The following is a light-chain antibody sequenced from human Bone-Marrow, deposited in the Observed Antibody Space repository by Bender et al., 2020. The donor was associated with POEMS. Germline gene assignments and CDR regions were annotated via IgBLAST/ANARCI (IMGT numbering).Light chain of an antibody. CDR2: SDN. Sequence: QSVLTQPPSASGTPGQRVTISCSGSSSDIGSNTVNLYQQLPGSAPKVLIYSDNERPSGVPDRFSASKSGTSASLAISGLQSEDEADYYCAAWDDSLNGPVFGGGTQLTVL. V-gene: IGLV1-44*01. J-gene: IGLJ3*02. CDR1: SSDIGSNT. CDR3: AAWDDSLNGPV.